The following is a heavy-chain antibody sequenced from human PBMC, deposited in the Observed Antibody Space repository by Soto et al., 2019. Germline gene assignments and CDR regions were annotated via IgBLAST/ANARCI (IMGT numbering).Heavy chain of an antibody. CDR3: AKGNPYYDSYGYYYPGRSKTYFGMDV. D-gene: IGHD3-22*01. V-gene: IGHV3-23*01. CDR2: ISGSGGST. CDR1: GFTFSSYA. J-gene: IGHJ6*02. Sequence: GGSLRLSCAASGFTFSSYAMSWVRQAPGKGLEWVSAISGSGGSTYYADSVKGRFTISRDNSKNTLYLQMNSLRAEDTAVYYCAKGNPYYDSYGYYYPGRSKTYFGMDVWGLGTTVTVSS.